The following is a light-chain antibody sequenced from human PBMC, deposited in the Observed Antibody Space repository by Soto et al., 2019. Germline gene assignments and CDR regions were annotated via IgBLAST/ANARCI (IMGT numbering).Light chain of an antibody. CDR2: EGS. V-gene: IGLV2-23*01. Sequence: QSVLTQRASVSGSPGQSITISCTGTSSDVGSYNLVSWYQQHPGKAPKLMIYEGSKRPSGVSNRFSGSKSGNTASLTISGLQAEDEADYYCCSYAGSSTVVFGGGTKLTVL. CDR1: SSDVGSYNL. CDR3: CSYAGSSTVV. J-gene: IGLJ2*01.